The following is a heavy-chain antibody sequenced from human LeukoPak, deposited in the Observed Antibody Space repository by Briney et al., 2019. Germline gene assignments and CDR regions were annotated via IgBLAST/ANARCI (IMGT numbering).Heavy chain of an antibody. CDR2: ITRSSYI. CDR1: GFTFSTYS. D-gene: IGHD3-22*01. CDR3: ARDKKPDYYDSSGYYWGHAFDI. Sequence: PGGSLRLSCAASGFTFSTYSMNWVRQAPGKGLEWVSSITRSSYIYYADSVKGRFTISRDNAKNSLYLQMNSLRAEDTAVYYCARDKKPDYYDSSGYYWGHAFDIWGQGTTVTVSS. V-gene: IGHV3-21*01. J-gene: IGHJ3*02.